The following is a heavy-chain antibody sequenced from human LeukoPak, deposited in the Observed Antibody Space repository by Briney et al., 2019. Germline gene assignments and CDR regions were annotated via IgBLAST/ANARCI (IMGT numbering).Heavy chain of an antibody. CDR1: GFTFSSYG. J-gene: IGHJ4*02. Sequence: GGSLRLSCAASGFTFSSYGMHWVRQAPGKGLEWVAVISYDGSNKYYADSVKGRFTISRDNSKNTLYLQMNSLRAEDTAVYYCAKEKRSGWYGRGSLNYFDYWGQGTLVTVSS. D-gene: IGHD6-19*01. V-gene: IGHV3-30*18. CDR2: ISYDGSNK. CDR3: AKEKRSGWYGRGSLNYFDY.